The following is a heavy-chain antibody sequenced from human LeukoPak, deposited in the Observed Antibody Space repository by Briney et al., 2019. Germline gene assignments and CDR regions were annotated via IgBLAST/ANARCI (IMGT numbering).Heavy chain of an antibody. Sequence: SETLSLTCAVYGGSFSGYYWSWIRQPPGKGLEWIGEINHSGSTNYNPSLKSRVTISVDTSKNQFSLKLSSVTAADTAVYYCARGWVYFRGNSGAFDIWGQGTMVTVSS. CDR2: INHSGST. CDR3: ARGWVYFRGNSGAFDI. V-gene: IGHV4-34*01. J-gene: IGHJ3*02. D-gene: IGHD4-23*01. CDR1: GGSFSGYY.